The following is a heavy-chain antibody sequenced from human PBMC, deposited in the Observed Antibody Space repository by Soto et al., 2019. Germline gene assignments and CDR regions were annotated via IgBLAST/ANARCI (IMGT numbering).Heavy chain of an antibody. CDR1: GYSFSTCW. J-gene: IGHJ5*01. Sequence: GECLKISCKGSGYSFSTCWIGWVRQMPGKGLEWMGIIYPGDSETTYSPSFQGQVTFSVDKSINTAYLQWNSLKASDTAMYYCARRAYCTSSALYNWFDSWGQGTLVTVSS. CDR3: ARRAYCTSSALYNWFDS. V-gene: IGHV5-51*01. CDR2: IYPGDSET. D-gene: IGHD6-6*01.